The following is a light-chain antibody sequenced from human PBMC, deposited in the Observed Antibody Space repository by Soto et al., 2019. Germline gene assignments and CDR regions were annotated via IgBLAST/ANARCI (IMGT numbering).Light chain of an antibody. V-gene: IGKV3-11*01. J-gene: IGKJ4*01. CDR2: DAS. Sequence: ILLTQFPVTLTLSPGQRATLSCRASQSVTTYFAWYQQRPGQTPRLLIYDASKRATGIPARFSGSGSGTNFTLTISGLEPEDSAVYYCQHRSTCPPLFGGGTKVQIK. CDR3: QHRSTCPPL. CDR1: QSVTTY.